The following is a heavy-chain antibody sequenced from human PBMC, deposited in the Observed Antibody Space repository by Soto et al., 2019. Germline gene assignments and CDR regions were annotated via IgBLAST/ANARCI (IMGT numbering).Heavy chain of an antibody. J-gene: IGHJ3*02. V-gene: IGHV1-58*01. CDR2: IVVGSGNT. CDR1: GFTFTSAA. Sequence: GFPVKGSCKASGFTFTSAAVEWVRQARGQRLEWIGWIVVGSGNTNYAQKLQERVTITRDMSTSTAYMELSSLRYEDTAAYYCAAYRGGHSRSSESFAFDISGQRTMGTVSS. CDR3: AAYRGGHSRSSESFAFDI. D-gene: IGHD6-6*01.